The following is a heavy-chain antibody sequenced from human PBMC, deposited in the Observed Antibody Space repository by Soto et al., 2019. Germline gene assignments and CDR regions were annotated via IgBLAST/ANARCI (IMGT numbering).Heavy chain of an antibody. Sequence: QVQLVESGGGVVQPGRSLRLSCAASGFTFSSYGMHWVRQAPGKGLEWVAVISYDGSNKYYADSVKGRFTISRDNSKNTLYLQMNSRRAEDTAVYYCAKEYYDFWSGWSYYGMDVWGKGTTVTVSS. CDR1: GFTFSSYG. CDR3: AKEYYDFWSGWSYYGMDV. J-gene: IGHJ6*04. CDR2: ISYDGSNK. D-gene: IGHD3-3*01. V-gene: IGHV3-30*18.